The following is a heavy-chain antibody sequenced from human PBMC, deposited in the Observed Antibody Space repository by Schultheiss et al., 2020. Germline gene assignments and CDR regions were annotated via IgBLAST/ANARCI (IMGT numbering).Heavy chain of an antibody. CDR2: ISYDGSNK. CDR3: AREGIVVVPAAGYYYYGMDV. CDR1: GFTFSSYD. Sequence: GESLKISCAASGFTFSSYDMHWVRQAPGKGLEWVAVISYDGSNKYYADSVKGRFTISRDNAKNSLYLQMNSLRAEDTAVYYCAREGIVVVPAAGYYYYGMDVWGQGTTVTVSS. V-gene: IGHV3-30*03. J-gene: IGHJ6*02. D-gene: IGHD2-2*01.